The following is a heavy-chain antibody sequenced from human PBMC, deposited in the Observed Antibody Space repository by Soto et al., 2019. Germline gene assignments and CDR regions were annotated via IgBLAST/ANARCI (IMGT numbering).Heavy chain of an antibody. D-gene: IGHD3-22*01. CDR3: ARHALGRDYDSSGYYPDY. J-gene: IGHJ4*02. CDR2: IYPGDSDT. Sequence: PGESLKISCKGSGYSFTSYWIGWVRQMPGKGLEWMGIIYPGDSDTRYSPSFQGQVTISADKSISTAYLQWSSLKASDTAMYYCARHALGRDYDSSGYYPDYWGQGTLVTVSS. CDR1: GYSFTSYW. V-gene: IGHV5-51*01.